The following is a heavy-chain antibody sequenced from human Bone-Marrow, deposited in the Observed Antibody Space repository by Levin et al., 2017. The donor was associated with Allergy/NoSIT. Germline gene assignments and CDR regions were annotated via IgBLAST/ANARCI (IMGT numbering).Heavy chain of an antibody. CDR2: INWNGGST. Sequence: GESLKISCAASGFTFDDYVMSWVRQAPGKGLEWVSGINWNGGSTGYADSVKGRFSIFRDNAKNSLFLQMDSLRAEDTAFYYCARGMAGSGGYYNSHELDFWGQGTLVTVSS. CDR1: GFTFDDYV. J-gene: IGHJ4*02. V-gene: IGHV3-20*04. D-gene: IGHD3-10*01. CDR3: ARGMAGSGGYYNSHELDF.